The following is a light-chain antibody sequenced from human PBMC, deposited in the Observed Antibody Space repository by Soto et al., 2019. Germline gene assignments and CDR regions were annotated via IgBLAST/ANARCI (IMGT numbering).Light chain of an antibody. V-gene: IGKV3-15*01. CDR3: QQYSNWPS. CDR2: GAS. J-gene: IGKJ5*01. Sequence: EIVLTQSPGTLSLSPGEIATLSCSASQSVTSNYLAWYQQKPGQAPRLLIYGASTRATCIPARFSGSGSGTEFTLTIRSLQSEDFAVYFCQQYSNWPSFGQGTRLEI. CDR1: QSVTSN.